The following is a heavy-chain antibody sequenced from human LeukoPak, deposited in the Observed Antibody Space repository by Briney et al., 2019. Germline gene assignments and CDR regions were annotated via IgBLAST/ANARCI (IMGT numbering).Heavy chain of an antibody. V-gene: IGHV1-2*02. Sequence: SVKVSCEASGYTFTGYYMHWVRQAPGQGLEWMGWINPNSGGTNYAQKFQGRVTMTRDTSISTAYMELSRLRSDDTAVYYCATSLGYCSGGSCYSTGDEYWGQGTLVTVSS. CDR3: ATSLGYCSGGSCYSTGDEY. J-gene: IGHJ4*02. CDR2: INPNSGGT. CDR1: GYTFTGYY. D-gene: IGHD2-15*01.